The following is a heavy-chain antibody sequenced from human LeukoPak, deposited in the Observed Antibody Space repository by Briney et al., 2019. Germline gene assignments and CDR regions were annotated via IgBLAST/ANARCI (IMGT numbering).Heavy chain of an antibody. Sequence: SVKVSCKASGGTFTSYAISWVRQAPGQGLEWMGRIIPILGIANYAQKFQGRVTITADKSTSTAYMELSSLRSEDTAVYYCARELKMATPYYLDYWGQGTLVTVSS. J-gene: IGHJ4*02. CDR1: GGTFTSYA. CDR2: IIPILGIA. D-gene: IGHD5-12*01. V-gene: IGHV1-69*04. CDR3: ARELKMATPYYLDY.